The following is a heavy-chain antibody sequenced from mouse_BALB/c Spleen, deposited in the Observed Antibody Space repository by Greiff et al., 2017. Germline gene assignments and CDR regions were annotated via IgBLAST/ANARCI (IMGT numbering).Heavy chain of an antibody. CDR1: GFTFSSYA. CDR2: ISSGGST. Sequence: EVQLQESGGGLVKPGGSLKLSCAASGFTFSSYAMSWVRQTPEKRLEWVASISSGGSTYYPDSVKGRFTISRDNARNILYLQMSSLRSEDTAMYYCARGGRYRYEYFDVWGAGTTVTVSS. J-gene: IGHJ1*01. CDR3: ARGGRYRYEYFDV. D-gene: IGHD2-14*01. V-gene: IGHV5-6-5*01.